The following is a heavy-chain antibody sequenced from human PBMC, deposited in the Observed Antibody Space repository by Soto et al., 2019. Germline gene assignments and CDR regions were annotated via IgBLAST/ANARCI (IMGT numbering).Heavy chain of an antibody. J-gene: IGHJ5*01. CDR1: GFTFSSHW. CDR2: INGDGSST. D-gene: IGHD1-7*01. Sequence: PGGSLRLSCAASGFTFSSHWMPWVRQAPGKGLVWVSRINGDGSSTSYADSVKGRFTISRDNAKNMLYLQVNSLRADDTAVYYCAGSPGLSRISGTTLGAWGQGTLVT. CDR3: AGSPGLSRISGTTLGA. V-gene: IGHV3-74*01.